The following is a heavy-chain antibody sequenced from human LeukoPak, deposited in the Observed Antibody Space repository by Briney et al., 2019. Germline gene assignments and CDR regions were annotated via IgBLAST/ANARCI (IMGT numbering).Heavy chain of an antibody. CDR3: ARALYSGYDRESEY. D-gene: IGHD5-12*01. J-gene: IGHJ4*02. CDR2: ISSSGTTI. CDR1: GFTFINYS. Sequence: PGGSLRLSCTASGFTFINYSMNWVRQAPGKGLEWVSYISSSGTTIYYADSVKGRFTISRDNAKNSLYLQINSLRAEDTAFYYCARALYSGYDRESEYWGQGTLVTVSS. V-gene: IGHV3-48*04.